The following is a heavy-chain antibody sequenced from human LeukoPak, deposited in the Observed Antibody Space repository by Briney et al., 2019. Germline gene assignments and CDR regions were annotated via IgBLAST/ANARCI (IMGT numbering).Heavy chain of an antibody. Sequence: ETLSLTCTVSGGSISSGDYYWSWIRQAPGKGLEWVSSISGSGGSTHYADSVKGRFTISRDNSKNTLYLQMNGLRAEDTAVYYCAREDPYLTWGQGTLVTVSS. CDR2: ISGSGGST. J-gene: IGHJ5*02. D-gene: IGHD3-16*01. CDR3: AREDPYLT. CDR1: GGSISSGDYY. V-gene: IGHV3-23*01.